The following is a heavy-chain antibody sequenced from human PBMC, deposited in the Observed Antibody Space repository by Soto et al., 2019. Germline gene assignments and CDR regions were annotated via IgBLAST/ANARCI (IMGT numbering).Heavy chain of an antibody. CDR3: ATVDLRLGELFDAFGV. CDR2: VYHTGNT. V-gene: IGHV4-61*08. D-gene: IGHD3-16*01. Sequence: SVTLSLTCAVSGGSISSGGYSWSWIRQPPGRGLEWIAYVYHTGNTNYNPSLRSRVTISLDTSKNQLSLKVRSVTAADTAVYYCATVDLRLGELFDAFGVWGQGTMVTV. CDR1: GGSISSGGYS. J-gene: IGHJ3*01.